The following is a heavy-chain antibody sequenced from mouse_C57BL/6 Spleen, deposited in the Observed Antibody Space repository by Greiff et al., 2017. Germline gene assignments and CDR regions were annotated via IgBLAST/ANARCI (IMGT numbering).Heavy chain of an antibody. Sequence: QVQLQQPGAELVKPGASVQMSCKASGYTFTSYWITWVKPRPGQGLEWIGDIYPGSGSTNYNEKFKSKATLTVDTSSSTAYMQLSSLTSEDSAVYYGARTITTVVATRAMDYWGQGTSVTVSS. CDR2: IYPGSGST. CDR3: ARTITTVVATRAMDY. CDR1: GYTFTSYW. D-gene: IGHD1-1*01. V-gene: IGHV1-55*01. J-gene: IGHJ4*01.